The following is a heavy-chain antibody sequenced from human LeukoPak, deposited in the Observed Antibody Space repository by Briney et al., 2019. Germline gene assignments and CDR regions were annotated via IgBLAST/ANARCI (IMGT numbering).Heavy chain of an antibody. CDR2: SRATGGST. CDR3: AKGCTSGFDY. Sequence: GRSLRLSCAPSGFTLRNYATSWVRQAPGKGLEWVSSSRATGGSTYYADSVKGRFTISRDNSKNTLYVQMNSLRAEDTAVYYCAKGCTSGFDYWGQGALVSVSS. J-gene: IGHJ4*02. V-gene: IGHV3-23*01. CDR1: GFTLRNYA. D-gene: IGHD2-8*01.